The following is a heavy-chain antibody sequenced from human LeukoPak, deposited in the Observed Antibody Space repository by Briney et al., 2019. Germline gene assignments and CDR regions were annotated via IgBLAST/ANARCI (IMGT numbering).Heavy chain of an antibody. V-gene: IGHV4-61*02. CDR2: IYTSGST. D-gene: IGHD3-3*01. CDR1: GGSISSGSYY. J-gene: IGHJ4*02. Sequence: SETLSLTCTVSGGSISSGSYYWSWIRQPAGKGLEWIGRIYTSGSTNYNPSLKSRVTISVDTSKNQFSLKLSSVTAADTAVYYCAREETYDFWTILDYWGQGTLVTVSS. CDR3: AREETYDFWTILDY.